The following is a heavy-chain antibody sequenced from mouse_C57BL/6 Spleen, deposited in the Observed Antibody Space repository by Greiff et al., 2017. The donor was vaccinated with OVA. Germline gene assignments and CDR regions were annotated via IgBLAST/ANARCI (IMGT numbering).Heavy chain of an antibody. Sequence: EVKLVESGAELVRPGASVKLSCTASGFNIKDDYMHWVKQRPEQGLEWIGWIDPENGDTEYASKFQGKATITADTSSNTAYLQLSSLTSEDTAVYYCTMNSNYVFFAYWGQGTLVTVSA. CDR1: GFNIKDDY. D-gene: IGHD2-5*01. CDR3: TMNSNYVFFAY. V-gene: IGHV14-4*01. CDR2: IDPENGDT. J-gene: IGHJ3*01.